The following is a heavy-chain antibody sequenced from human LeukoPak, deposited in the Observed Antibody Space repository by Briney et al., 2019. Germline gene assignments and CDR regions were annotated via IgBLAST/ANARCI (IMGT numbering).Heavy chain of an antibody. D-gene: IGHD6-13*01. CDR2: MKSKTGGGKT. CDR3: TTDSDSSSLYDYYGMDV. CDR1: GFTLSNAW. J-gene: IGHJ6*04. V-gene: IGHV3-15*01. Sequence: GGSLRLSCAASGFTLSNAWMSWVRQAPGKGREWVGRMKSKTGGGKTDYAAPVKGRFTSSRDESKNTLYLQMNSLKTEDTAVYYCTTDSDSSSLYDYYGMDVWGKGTTVTVSS.